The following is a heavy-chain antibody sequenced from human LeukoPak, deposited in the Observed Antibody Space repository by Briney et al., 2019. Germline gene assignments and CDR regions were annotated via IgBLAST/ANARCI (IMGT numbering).Heavy chain of an antibody. J-gene: IGHJ4*02. V-gene: IGHV1-3*01. CDR1: GYTFTTYA. Sequence: ASVKVSCKSSGYTFTTYAIHWVRQARGDRLEWMGCFNVGHGNTEYSERFQGRVTITTDASATTHFMELSSLRSEDAAVYYCASQYYYGPTGYYGGFDYWGQGTPVTVSS. D-gene: IGHD3-22*01. CDR3: ASQYYYGPTGYYGGFDY. CDR2: FNVGHGNT.